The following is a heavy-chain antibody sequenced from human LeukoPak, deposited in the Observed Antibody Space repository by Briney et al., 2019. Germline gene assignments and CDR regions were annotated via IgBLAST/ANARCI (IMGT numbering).Heavy chain of an antibody. CDR1: GFSFSSKW. CDR2: IKQDGSEK. V-gene: IGHV3-7*01. CDR3: ASLIVGTAGDY. D-gene: IGHD1-26*01. Sequence: GGSLRLSCVGAGFSFSSKWMSWVRQAPGKGLEWVANIKQDGSEKYYVDSVKGRFTISRDNARNSLYLQMNSLTAEDTAVYYCASLIVGTAGDYWGQGTLVTVSS. J-gene: IGHJ4*02.